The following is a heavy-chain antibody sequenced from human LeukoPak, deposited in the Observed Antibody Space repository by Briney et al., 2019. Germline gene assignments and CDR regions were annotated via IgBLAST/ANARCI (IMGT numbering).Heavy chain of an antibody. V-gene: IGHV4-61*08. Sequence: SETLSLTCSVSGVYFSSSACYWGWIRQPPGKGLEWIVYIYYSGSTNYHPSLKSRFTISVDTSKNTFSLNLTSVTPADTAVYYCARAPRGGYKTYFDYWGQGTLVTVSS. CDR1: GVYFSSSACY. CDR3: ARAPRGGYKTYFDY. CDR2: IYYSGST. D-gene: IGHD3-22*01. J-gene: IGHJ4*02.